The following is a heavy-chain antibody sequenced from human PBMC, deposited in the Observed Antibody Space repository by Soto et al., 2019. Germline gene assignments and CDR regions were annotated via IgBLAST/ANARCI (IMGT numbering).Heavy chain of an antibody. CDR1: GFTFSNAW. J-gene: IGHJ4*02. CDR2: IKSKYDGGTI. Sequence: PGGSLRLSCAASGFTFSNAWMNWVRQAPGKGLEWVGRIKSKYDGGTIDFAAPVKGRFTISRDDSKNTVYLQMNSLKIEDTAVYYCTTGGYYLDYWGQGTQVTVSS. V-gene: IGHV3-15*07. CDR3: TTGGYYLDY.